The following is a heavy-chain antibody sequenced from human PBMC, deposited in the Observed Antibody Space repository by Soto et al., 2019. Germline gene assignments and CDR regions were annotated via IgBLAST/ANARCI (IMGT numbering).Heavy chain of an antibody. CDR3: ASPGGSIAARLPYYYGMDV. Sequence: SVKVSCKASGGTFSSYAISWVRQAPGQGLEWMGGIIPIFGTANYAQKFQGRVTITADESTSTAYMELSSLRSEDTAVYYCASPGGSIAARLPYYYGMDVWGQGTTVTVSS. D-gene: IGHD6-6*01. CDR2: IIPIFGTA. J-gene: IGHJ6*02. CDR1: GGTFSSYA. V-gene: IGHV1-69*13.